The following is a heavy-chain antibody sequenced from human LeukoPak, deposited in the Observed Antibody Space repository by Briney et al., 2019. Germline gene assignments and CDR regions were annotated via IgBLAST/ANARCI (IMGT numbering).Heavy chain of an antibody. V-gene: IGHV1-8*01. CDR1: GFTFTSYD. Sequence: GASVKVSCKASGFTFTSYDINWVRQATGQGLEWMGWMNPNSGNTGYARKFQGRVTMTMDTSISTAYMELSSLRSDDTAVYYCARNQQQLVPPHYYYYYYMDVWGKGTTVTVSS. J-gene: IGHJ6*03. CDR3: ARNQQQLVPPHYYYYYYMDV. CDR2: MNPNSGNT. D-gene: IGHD6-13*01.